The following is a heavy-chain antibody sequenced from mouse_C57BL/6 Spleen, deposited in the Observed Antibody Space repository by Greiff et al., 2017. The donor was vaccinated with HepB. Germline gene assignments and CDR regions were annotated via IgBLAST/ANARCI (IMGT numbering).Heavy chain of an antibody. J-gene: IGHJ3*01. V-gene: IGHV5-17*01. CDR1: GFTFSDYG. CDR2: ISSGSSTI. D-gene: IGHD3-2*02. Sequence: EVMLVESGGGLVKPGGSLKLSCAASGFTFSDYGMHWVRQAPEKGLEWVAYISSGSSTIYYADTVKGRFPISRDNAKNTLFLQMTSLRSEDTAMYYCAIDSSGPFAYWGQGTLVTVSA. CDR3: AIDSSGPFAY.